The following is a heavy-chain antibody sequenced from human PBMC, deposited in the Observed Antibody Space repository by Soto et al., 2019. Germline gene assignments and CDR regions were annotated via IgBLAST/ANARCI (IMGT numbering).Heavy chain of an antibody. CDR2: ISGSGGST. CDR3: AKAAYSGSYFLAPGTDAFDI. Sequence: PGGSLRLSCAASGFTFSSYAMSWVRQAPGKGLEWVSAISGSGGSTYYADSVKGRFTISRDNSKNTLYLQMNSLRAEDTAVYYCAKAAYSGSYFLAPGTDAFDIWGQGTMLTVSS. D-gene: IGHD1-26*01. V-gene: IGHV3-23*01. J-gene: IGHJ3*02. CDR1: GFTFSSYA.